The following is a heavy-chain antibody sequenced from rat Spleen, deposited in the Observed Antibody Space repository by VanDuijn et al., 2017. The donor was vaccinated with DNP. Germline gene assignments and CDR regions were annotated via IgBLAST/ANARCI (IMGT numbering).Heavy chain of an antibody. CDR3: ARDNWYFDF. Sequence: QVQLKESGPGLVQPSQTLSLTCTVSGFSLTSYNVHWVRQPTGKGLEWMGIIWTGGNTDYNSTLKSRLSITRDTSKSQVFLKMNSLQTEDTATYYCARDNWYFDFWGPGTMVTVSS. CDR2: IWTGGNT. J-gene: IGHJ1*01. V-gene: IGHV2-30*01. CDR1: GFSLTSYN.